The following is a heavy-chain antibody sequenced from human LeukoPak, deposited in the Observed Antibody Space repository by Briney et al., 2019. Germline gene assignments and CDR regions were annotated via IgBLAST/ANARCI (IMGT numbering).Heavy chain of an antibody. Sequence: GGSLRLSCTVSGFTFGDYAINWVRQAPGKGLEWVGFIRGKAFGETAEYAASVKGRFTISRDDSKSIAYLQMNSLKTEDTAVYYCTRDRGSSTLGDYWGQGTLVTVSS. J-gene: IGHJ4*02. V-gene: IGHV3-49*04. CDR1: GFTFGDYA. CDR3: TRDRGSSTLGDY. CDR2: IRGKAFGETA. D-gene: IGHD7-27*01.